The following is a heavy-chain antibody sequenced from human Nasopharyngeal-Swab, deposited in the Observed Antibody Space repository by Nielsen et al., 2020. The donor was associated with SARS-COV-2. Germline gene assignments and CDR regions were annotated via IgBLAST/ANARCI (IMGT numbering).Heavy chain of an antibody. CDR1: GGPFNGFY. CDR2: INHNERT. Sequence: SETLSLTCSVSGGPFNGFYWNWIRQPPGKGLEWIGEINHNERTNYNPSLRSRVTMLVDTSNNQVSLKLSSVTATDTGVYYCARAGRVGDAFTGLDVWGQGTTVTVSS. CDR3: ARAGRVGDAFTGLDV. D-gene: IGHD1-26*01. J-gene: IGHJ6*02. V-gene: IGHV4-34*01.